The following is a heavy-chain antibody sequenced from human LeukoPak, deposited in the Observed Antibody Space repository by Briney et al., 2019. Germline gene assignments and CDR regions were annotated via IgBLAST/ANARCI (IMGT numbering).Heavy chain of an antibody. CDR2: ISGSGSVI. Sequence: PGGSLRLSCAASGFTFSSHEMNWVRQAPGKGLEWVAYISGSGSVIYYADSVRGRFTISRDNAKDSLYLQMNSLRVEDTAVYYCARGFRFYNYWGQGSLVIVSS. V-gene: IGHV3-48*03. D-gene: IGHD3-10*01. CDR1: GFTFSSHE. CDR3: ARGFRFYNY. J-gene: IGHJ4*02.